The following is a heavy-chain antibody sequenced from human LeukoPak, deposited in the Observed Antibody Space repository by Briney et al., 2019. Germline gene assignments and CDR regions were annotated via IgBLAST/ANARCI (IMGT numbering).Heavy chain of an antibody. D-gene: IGHD4-17*01. Sequence: PGGSLRLSCAASGFTFSNYGLSWVRQAPGKGLEWVSYISSSGGTMDYADSVKGRFTVSRDNGKKLVHLQLNSLRAEDTAVYFCARIPHPDYADAQWGQGTLVIVSS. CDR1: GFTFSNYG. J-gene: IGHJ4*02. V-gene: IGHV3-48*04. CDR3: ARIPHPDYADAQ. CDR2: ISSSGGTM.